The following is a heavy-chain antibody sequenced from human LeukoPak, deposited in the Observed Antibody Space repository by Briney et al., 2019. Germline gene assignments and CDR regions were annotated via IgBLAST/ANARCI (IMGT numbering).Heavy chain of an antibody. J-gene: IGHJ4*02. Sequence: GGSLRLSCAASGFTFSDHYMDWVRQAPGKGLEWIGRSGNKANSYTTEYAASVKDRFTISRDDSKNSLYLQMNSVKTEDTAVYYCVRISGTYDFDYWGQGTLVTVSS. CDR2: SGNKANSYTT. V-gene: IGHV3-72*01. CDR1: GFTFSDHY. D-gene: IGHD1-26*01. CDR3: VRISGTYDFDY.